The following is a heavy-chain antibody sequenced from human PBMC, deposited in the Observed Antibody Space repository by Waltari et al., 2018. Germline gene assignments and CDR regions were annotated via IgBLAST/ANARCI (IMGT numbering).Heavy chain of an antibody. CDR3: ARAGLSSRRIDQ. J-gene: IGHJ5*02. CDR1: GFTFTAYY. Sequence: QVQLVQSGAEVKKTGASVKVSCKASGFTFTAYYMHWVRQAPGQGLQWMGWIHPSNGATNLTQKFQGRVSMTRDTSKTTAYMELSRLTPDDTGVYFCARAGLSSRRIDQWGPGTLVTVSS. V-gene: IGHV1-2*02. CDR2: IHPSNGAT. D-gene: IGHD6-13*01.